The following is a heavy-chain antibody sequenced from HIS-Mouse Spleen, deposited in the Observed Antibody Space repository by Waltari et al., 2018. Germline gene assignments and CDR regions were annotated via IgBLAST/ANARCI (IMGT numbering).Heavy chain of an antibody. V-gene: IGHV3-30*18. CDR3: AKERGSYYDY. J-gene: IGHJ4*02. D-gene: IGHD1-26*01. CDR1: GFTFSSYG. Sequence: QVQLVESGGGVVQPGRSLRLSCAASGFTFSSYGMHWVRQAPGKGLEWVAVISYDGSNKDYADSVKGRFTISRDNSKNTLYLQMNSLRAEDTAVYYCAKERGSYYDYWGQGTLVTVSS. CDR2: ISYDGSNK.